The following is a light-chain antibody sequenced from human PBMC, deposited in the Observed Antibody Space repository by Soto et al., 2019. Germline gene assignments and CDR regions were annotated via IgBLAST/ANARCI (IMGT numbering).Light chain of an antibody. J-gene: IGKJ1*01. CDR1: ESVASNY. CDR2: GAS. CDR3: PQYGSSPWK. Sequence: EIVLTQSPGTLSLSPGEGATLSCRASESVASNYLAWYQQKPGQAPRLLFYGASIRATGIPDRFSGSGPGTDFTLTLTRLQPEDFAVYYCPQYGSSPWKFGKRTKV. V-gene: IGKV3-20*01.